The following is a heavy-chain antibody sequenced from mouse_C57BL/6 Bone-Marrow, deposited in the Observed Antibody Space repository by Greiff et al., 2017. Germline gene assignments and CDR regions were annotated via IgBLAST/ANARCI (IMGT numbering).Heavy chain of an antibody. V-gene: IGHV1-15*01. CDR1: GYTFTDYE. Sequence: VQLQQSGAELVRPGASVTLSCKASGYTFTDYEMHWVKQTPVHGLEWIGAIDPETGGTAYNQKFKGKAKLTADKSSSTAYMELRGLTSEDSAVYYCTRGGYCFFDYWGQGTTLTVSS. CDR2: IDPETGGT. J-gene: IGHJ2*01. CDR3: TRGGYCFFDY. D-gene: IGHD2-3*01.